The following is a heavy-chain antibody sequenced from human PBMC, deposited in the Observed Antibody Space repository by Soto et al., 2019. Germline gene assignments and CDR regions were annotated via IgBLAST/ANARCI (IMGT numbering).Heavy chain of an antibody. CDR2: IYYTGST. Sequence: SEPLSLTCTVSGGSISSGDYYWSWIRQPPGKGLDWIGYIYYTGSTYYNPSLKSRLTISVDTSKNQFSLKLTSVTAADTAVYFCARYQKGPFDYWGQGTMVTVSS. CDR1: GGSISSGDYY. V-gene: IGHV4-30-4*01. J-gene: IGHJ4*02. CDR3: ARYQKGPFDY. D-gene: IGHD2-2*01.